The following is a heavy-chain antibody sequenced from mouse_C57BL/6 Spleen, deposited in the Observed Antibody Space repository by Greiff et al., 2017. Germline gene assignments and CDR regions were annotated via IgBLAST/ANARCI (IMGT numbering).Heavy chain of an antibody. V-gene: IGHV1-64*01. CDR3: AREDSDGSSLVGYFDV. D-gene: IGHD1-1*01. Sequence: VQLQQPGAELVKPGASVKLSCKASGYTFTSYWMHWVKQRPGQGLEWIGMIHPNSGSTNYNEKFKSKATLTVDKSSSTAYMQLSSLTSEDAAVYYCAREDSDGSSLVGYFDVWGTGTTVTVSS. CDR2: IHPNSGST. J-gene: IGHJ1*03. CDR1: GYTFTSYW.